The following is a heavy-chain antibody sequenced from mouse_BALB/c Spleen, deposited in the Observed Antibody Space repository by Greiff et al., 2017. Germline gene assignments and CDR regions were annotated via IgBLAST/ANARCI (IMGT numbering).Heavy chain of an antibody. CDR3: ARYYYGSSLSYWYFDV. CDR2: INPSSGYT. D-gene: IGHD1-1*01. CDR1: GYTFTSYT. Sequence: VQLQESAAELARPGASVKMSCKASGYTFTSYTMHWVKQRPGQGLEWIGYINPSSGYTEYNQKFKDKTTLTADKSSSTAYMQLSSLTSEDSAVYYCARYYYGSSLSYWYFDVWGAGTTVTVSS. J-gene: IGHJ1*01. V-gene: IGHV1-4*02.